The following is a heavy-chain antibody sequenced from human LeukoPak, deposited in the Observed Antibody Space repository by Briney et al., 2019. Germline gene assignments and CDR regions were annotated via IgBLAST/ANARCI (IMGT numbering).Heavy chain of an antibody. D-gene: IGHD2-2*01. CDR3: ARVYCSSTSCVFDY. Sequence: SETLCLTCAVTGGSISSYYWGWVREPAGKGLEWIGRFYTSGSTNYNPSLKSRITMSVDTSKNQFSLRLSSVTAADTAVYYCARVYCSSTSCVFDYWGQGTLVTVSS. CDR2: FYTSGST. V-gene: IGHV4-4*07. CDR1: GGSISSYY. J-gene: IGHJ4*02.